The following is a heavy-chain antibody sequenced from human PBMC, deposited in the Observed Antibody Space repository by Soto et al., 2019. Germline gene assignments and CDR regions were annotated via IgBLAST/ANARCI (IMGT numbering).Heavy chain of an antibody. V-gene: IGHV1-2*02. J-gene: IGHJ3*02. CDR3: ARGGYSYGIYDAFEI. Sequence: ASVKVSCKASGYTFTGYYMHWVRQAPGQGLEWMGWINPNSGGTNYAQKFQGRVTMTRDTSISTAYMELSRLRSDDTAVYYCARGGYSYGIYDAFEIWGQGTLVTVS. CDR2: INPNSGGT. D-gene: IGHD5-18*01. CDR1: GYTFTGYY.